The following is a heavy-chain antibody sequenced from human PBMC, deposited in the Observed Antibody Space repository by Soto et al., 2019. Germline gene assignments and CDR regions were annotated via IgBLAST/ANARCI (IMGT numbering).Heavy chain of an antibody. J-gene: IGHJ6*02. CDR3: AMSSTVSYYYYGMEV. V-gene: IGHV1-69*13. CDR1: GYTFSSYA. CDR2: IIPIFGTA. D-gene: IGHD4-17*01. Sequence: SLKVACKTAGYTFSSYAISCGRHTNGQGLEWMGGIIPIFGTANYAQKFQGRVTITADESTSTAYMELSSLRSEDTAVYYCAMSSTVSYYYYGMEVWGQGTTVTVSS.